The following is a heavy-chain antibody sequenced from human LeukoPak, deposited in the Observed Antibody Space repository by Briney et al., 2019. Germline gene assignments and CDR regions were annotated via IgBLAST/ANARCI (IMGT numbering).Heavy chain of an antibody. D-gene: IGHD1-26*01. CDR2: IYYSGNT. Sequence: PSQTLSLTCTVSGDSISSGNYYCGWIRQHPGKGLEWVACIYYSGNTYSKPSRNSRATISVDTSKNQSSLRLSSATPADTSVYFWEHGGIYYNFVHWGQGTLVTVSS. V-gene: IGHV4-39*01. CDR3: EHGGIYYNFVH. J-gene: IGHJ4*02. CDR1: GDSISSGNYY.